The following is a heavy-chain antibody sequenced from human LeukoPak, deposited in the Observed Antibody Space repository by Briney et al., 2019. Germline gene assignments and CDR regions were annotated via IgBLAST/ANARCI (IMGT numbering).Heavy chain of an antibody. CDR2: IYSGGST. Sequence: GGSLRLSCAASGFTVSSNYMSWVRQAPGKGLEWVSVIYSGGSTYYADSVKGRFTISRDNSKNTLYLQMNSLRAEDTAVYYCARDQVGGRGYYYYMDVWGKGTTVTVSS. CDR3: ARDQVGGRGYYYYMDV. J-gene: IGHJ6*03. V-gene: IGHV3-66*02. CDR1: GFTVSSNY. D-gene: IGHD2-2*01.